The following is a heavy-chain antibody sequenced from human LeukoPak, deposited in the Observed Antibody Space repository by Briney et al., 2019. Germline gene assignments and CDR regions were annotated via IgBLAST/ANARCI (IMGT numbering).Heavy chain of an antibody. Sequence: PGGSLRLSCAAPGFTFSSYSMNWVRQAPGKGLEWVSYISSSSSTIYYADSVKGRFTISRDNAKNSLYLQMNSLRAEDTAVYYCARERGPGYSNYIDYWGQGTLVTVSS. CDR2: ISSSSSTI. J-gene: IGHJ4*02. CDR3: ARERGPGYSNYIDY. V-gene: IGHV3-48*01. CDR1: GFTFSSYS. D-gene: IGHD4-11*01.